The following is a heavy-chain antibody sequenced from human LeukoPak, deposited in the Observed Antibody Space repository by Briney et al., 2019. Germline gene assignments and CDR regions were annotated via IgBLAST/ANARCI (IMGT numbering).Heavy chain of an antibody. Sequence: ASVKVSRKASGYTFTGYYMHWVRQAPGQGLEWMGWINPNSGGTNYAQKFQGRVTMTRDTSISTAYMELSRLRSDDTAVYYCARDNYDSSGYYYSWFDPWGQGTLVTVSS. D-gene: IGHD3-22*01. CDR1: GYTFTGYY. J-gene: IGHJ5*02. V-gene: IGHV1-2*02. CDR3: ARDNYDSSGYYYSWFDP. CDR2: INPNSGGT.